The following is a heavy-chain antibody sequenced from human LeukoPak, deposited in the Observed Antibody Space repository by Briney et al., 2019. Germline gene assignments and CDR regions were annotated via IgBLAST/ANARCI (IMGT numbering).Heavy chain of an antibody. J-gene: IGHJ4*02. V-gene: IGHV3-73*01. Sequence: GGSQTLSCAASGFTFSGSAMHWVRQASGKGLEWVGRIRSKANSYATAYAASVRGRFTISRDDSKNTAYLQMNSLKTEDTAVYYCTRDLLEFGDYGGNLSDYWGQGTRVTVSS. CDR3: TRDLLEFGDYGGNLSDY. CDR1: GFTFSGSA. D-gene: IGHD4-23*01. CDR2: IRSKANSYAT.